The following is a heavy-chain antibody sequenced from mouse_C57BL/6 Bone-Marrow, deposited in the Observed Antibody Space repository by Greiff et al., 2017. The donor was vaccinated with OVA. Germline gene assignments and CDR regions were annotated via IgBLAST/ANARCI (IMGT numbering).Heavy chain of an antibody. Sequence: QVQLQQPGAALVMPGASVQLSCKASGYTFTSYWMHWVKQRPGQGLEWIGEIDPSDSYTNYNQKFKGKSTLTVDKSSSTAYMQLSSLTSEDSAVYYCARTYSPYYYAMDYWGQGTSVTVSS. CDR1: GYTFTSYW. CDR2: IDPSDSYT. CDR3: ARTYSPYYYAMDY. J-gene: IGHJ4*01. V-gene: IGHV1-69*01. D-gene: IGHD2-12*01.